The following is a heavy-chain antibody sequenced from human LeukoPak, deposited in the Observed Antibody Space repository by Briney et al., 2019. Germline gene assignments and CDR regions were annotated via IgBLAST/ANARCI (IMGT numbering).Heavy chain of an antibody. CDR2: ISGSGGSS. CDR3: AKGTLKGSGIYSDY. J-gene: IGHJ4*02. D-gene: IGHD3-10*01. V-gene: IGHV3-23*01. Sequence: RGSLRLSCAASGFIFSNYAMSWVRQAPGKGLEWLSVISGSGGSSYYVDSVKGRFTISRDNSKNTVFLQLSSLRVDDTAIYYCAKGTLKGSGIYSDYWGQGTLCTLSS. CDR1: GFIFSNYA.